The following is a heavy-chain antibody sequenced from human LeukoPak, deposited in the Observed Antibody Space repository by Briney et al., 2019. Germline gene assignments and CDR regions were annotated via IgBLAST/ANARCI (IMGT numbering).Heavy chain of an antibody. V-gene: IGHV1-2*02. CDR1: GYTFSGYY. J-gene: IGHJ4*02. CDR3: ARGYARQQQLVF. D-gene: IGHD6-13*01. CDR2: INPNNGGT. Sequence: ASVKVSCKASGYTFSGYYMHWVRQAPGQGLEWMGWINPNNGGTNYAQKFQGRVTMTRDTSISTAYMELSRLRSDDTAVYYCARGYARQQQLVFWGQGTLVTVSS.